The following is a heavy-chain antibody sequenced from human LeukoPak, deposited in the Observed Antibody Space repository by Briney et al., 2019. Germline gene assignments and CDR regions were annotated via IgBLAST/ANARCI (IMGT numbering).Heavy chain of an antibody. CDR3: ARYRGFGEPINF. J-gene: IGHJ4*02. V-gene: IGHV4-39*01. D-gene: IGHD3-10*01. CDR1: GGSISSSDFY. CDR2: IFHSGTT. Sequence: SETLSLTCTVSGGSISSSDFYGGWIRQPPGKGLEWIRGIFHSGTTYYNPSLKSRLSISVETSKTQFSLKLSSVTAADTAVYYCARYRGFGEPINFWGQGTLVTVSS.